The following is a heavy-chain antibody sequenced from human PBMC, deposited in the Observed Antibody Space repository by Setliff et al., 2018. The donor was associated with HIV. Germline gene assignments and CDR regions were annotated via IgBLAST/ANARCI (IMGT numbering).Heavy chain of an antibody. Sequence: PSETLSLTCTVSGGSISSYYWSWIRQPPGKGLEWIGYIYYSGSTNYNPSLKSRVTISVDTSKNQFSLKLSSVTAADTAVYYCATGIAAEGYWGQGTLVTVSS. D-gene: IGHD6-13*01. CDR1: GGSISSYY. CDR2: IYYSGST. V-gene: IGHV4-59*08. J-gene: IGHJ4*02. CDR3: ATGIAAEGY.